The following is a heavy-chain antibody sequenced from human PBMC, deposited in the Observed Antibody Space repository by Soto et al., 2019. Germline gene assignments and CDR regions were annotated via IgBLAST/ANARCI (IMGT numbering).Heavy chain of an antibody. CDR2: IYSSGRT. CDR3: VSHQTAPSAYCFPARHV. D-gene: IGHD2-21*02. Sequence: SEILSLTSNVAGDSITNIGYYWDWISQPPGKGLEWIGSIYSSGRTYYNPSLNSRVTISLDTAKNQIYLKLNSVTAADTAVHYCVSHQTAPSAYCFPARHVWCNGPTVT. J-gene: IGHJ6*03. V-gene: IGHV4-39*01. CDR1: GDSITNIGYY.